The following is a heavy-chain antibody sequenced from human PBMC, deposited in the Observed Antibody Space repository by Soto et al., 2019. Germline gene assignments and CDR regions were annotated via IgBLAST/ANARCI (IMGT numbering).Heavy chain of an antibody. D-gene: IGHD2-2*01. CDR1: GGTFSSYT. CDR2: IIPILGIA. V-gene: IGHV1-69*02. CDR3: ATAALDCSSTSCYLRDNWFDP. Sequence: ASVKVSCKASGGTFSSYTISWVRQAPGQGLEWMGRIIPILGIANYAQKFQGRVTITADKSTSAAYMELSSLRSEDTAVYYCATAALDCSSTSCYLRDNWFDPWGQGTLVTVSS. J-gene: IGHJ5*02.